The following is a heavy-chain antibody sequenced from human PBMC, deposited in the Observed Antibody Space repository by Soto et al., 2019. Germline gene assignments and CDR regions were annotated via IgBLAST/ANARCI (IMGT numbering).Heavy chain of an antibody. CDR3: SEGMTPGDY. CDR1: GGTFSSYT. J-gene: IGHJ4*02. Sequence: QVQLVQSGAEVKKPGSSVEVSCKASGGTFSSYTISWVRQAPGQGLEWMGRSIPILGIANYAQKFQGRVTITADKSTSTAYMELSSLRSEDTAGYYWSEGMTPGDYWGQGTLVTVSS. D-gene: IGHD4-17*01. V-gene: IGHV1-69*02. CDR2: SIPILGIA.